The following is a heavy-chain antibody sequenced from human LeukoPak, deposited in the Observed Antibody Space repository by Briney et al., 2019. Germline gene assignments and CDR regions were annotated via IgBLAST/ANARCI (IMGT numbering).Heavy chain of an antibody. CDR1: GYTFTGYY. Sequence: ASVKVSCKASGYTFTGYYMHWVRQAPGQGLEWMGWINPNSGGTNYAQKFQGRVTMTRDTSISTAYMELSRLRSDDTGVYYRARARTDIVVVVAASREFWFDPWGQGTLVTVSS. V-gene: IGHV1-2*02. J-gene: IGHJ5*02. CDR2: INPNSGGT. D-gene: IGHD2-15*01. CDR3: ARARTDIVVVVAASREFWFDP.